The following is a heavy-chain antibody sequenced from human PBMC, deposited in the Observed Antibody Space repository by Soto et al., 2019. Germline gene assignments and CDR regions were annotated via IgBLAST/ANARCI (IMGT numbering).Heavy chain of an antibody. CDR1: GFTFSSYG. V-gene: IGHV3-30*03. Sequence: GGSLRLSCAASGFTFSSYGMHWVRQAPGKGLEWVGVISYDGSNKYYADSVKGRFTISRDNSKNTLYLQMNSLRAEDTAVYYCASTVEYYDFWSGAGYGMDVWGQGTTVTVSS. J-gene: IGHJ6*02. D-gene: IGHD3-3*01. CDR2: ISYDGSNK. CDR3: ASTVEYYDFWSGAGYGMDV.